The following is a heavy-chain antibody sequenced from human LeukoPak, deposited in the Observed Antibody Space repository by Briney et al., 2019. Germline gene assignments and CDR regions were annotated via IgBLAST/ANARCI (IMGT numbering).Heavy chain of an antibody. CDR2: ISAYNGNT. CDR1: GYTFTSYG. V-gene: IGHV1-18*01. D-gene: IGHD5-12*01. Sequence: ASVKVSCKASGYTFTSYGISWVRQAPGQGLEWMGWISAYNGNTNYAQKLQGRVTMTTDTSTSTAYMELRSLRSDDTAVYYCARVPNVDIVATIDYWGQGTLVTVSS. J-gene: IGHJ4*02. CDR3: ARVPNVDIVATIDY.